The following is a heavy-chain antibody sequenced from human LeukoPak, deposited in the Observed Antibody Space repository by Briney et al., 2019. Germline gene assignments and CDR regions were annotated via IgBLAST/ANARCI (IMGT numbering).Heavy chain of an antibody. Sequence: PGGSLRLSCAASGFTFSSYGMHWVRQAPGKGLEWVAVISHDGSNKYYADSVKGRFTISRDNSKNTLYLQMNSLRAEDTAVYYCAKDGPYSSGWYEEGYFDYWGQGTLVTVSS. V-gene: IGHV3-30*18. CDR3: AKDGPYSSGWYEEGYFDY. D-gene: IGHD6-19*01. CDR1: GFTFSSYG. J-gene: IGHJ4*02. CDR2: ISHDGSNK.